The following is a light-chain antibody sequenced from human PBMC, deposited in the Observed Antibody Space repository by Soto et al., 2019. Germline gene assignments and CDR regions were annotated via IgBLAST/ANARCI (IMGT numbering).Light chain of an antibody. J-gene: IGKJ3*01. CDR2: WAS. V-gene: IGKV4-1*01. CDR3: QQYYTTPFT. Sequence: DIVMTQSPDSLAVSLGERATINCKSSQSVLSSSNNENYLAWYQQKPRQPPKLLIYWASTRDSGVPDRFSGSESGTHFGLTISSLQAEAVAVYYCQQYYTTPFTFGPGATVDI. CDR1: QSVLSSSNNENY.